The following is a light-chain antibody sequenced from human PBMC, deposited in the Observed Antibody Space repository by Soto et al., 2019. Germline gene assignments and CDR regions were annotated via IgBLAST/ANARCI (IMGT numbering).Light chain of an antibody. CDR2: GNT. J-gene: IGLJ2*01. Sequence: QSVLTQPPSVSGAPGQRVTISCTGSSSNIGAGYDVHWYQHLPGTAPKLLIYGNTNRPSGVPDRFSGSKSGTSASLAITGLQADDEGDYYCQSYDSSLRAFFGGGTKVTVL. CDR1: SSNIGAGYD. V-gene: IGLV1-40*01. CDR3: QSYDSSLRAF.